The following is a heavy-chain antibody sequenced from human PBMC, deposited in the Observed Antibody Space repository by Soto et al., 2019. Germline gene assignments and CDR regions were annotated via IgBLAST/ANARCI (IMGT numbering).Heavy chain of an antibody. CDR3: AKSPGGYYSFDI. D-gene: IGHD3-3*01. J-gene: IGHJ3*02. V-gene: IGHV3-30*18. CDR1: GVTFSSYG. CDR2: ISYDGSNK. Sequence: GGSLRLSCAASGVTFSSYGMHWVRQAPGKGLEWVAVISYDGSNKYYADSVKGRFTISRDNSKNTLYLQMNSLRAEDTAVYYCAKSPGGYYSFDIWGQGTMVTVSS.